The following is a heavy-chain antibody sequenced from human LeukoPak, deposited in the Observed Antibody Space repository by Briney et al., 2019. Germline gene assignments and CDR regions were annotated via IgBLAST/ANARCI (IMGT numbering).Heavy chain of an antibody. D-gene: IGHD2-2*01. J-gene: IGHJ6*02. CDR2: ISSNSAYI. CDR1: GFRFSDYA. Sequence: GGSLRLSCAASGFRFSDYAMDWVRQAPGEGLEWVSAISSNSAYIFYADSVEGRFTISRDNAKSSVSLQMNSLRDDDTAVYYCARIFRYQLIDYYALDVWGQGTTVTVSS. CDR3: ARIFRYQLIDYYALDV. V-gene: IGHV3-21*01.